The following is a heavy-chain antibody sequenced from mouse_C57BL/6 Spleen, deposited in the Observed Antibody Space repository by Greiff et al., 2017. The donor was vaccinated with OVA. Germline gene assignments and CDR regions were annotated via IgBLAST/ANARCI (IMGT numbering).Heavy chain of an antibody. Sequence: VQLQQSGPELVKPGASVKISCKASGYSFTDYNMNWVQQSTGKSLEWIGVINPNYGTTSYNQKFKGKATLTVDQSSSTAYMQLNSLTSEGSEVYYCAKVAERAYWDQGTLVTVSA. CDR2: INPNYGTT. V-gene: IGHV1-39*01. CDR1: GYSFTDYN. D-gene: IGHD1-1*02. J-gene: IGHJ3*01. CDR3: AKVAERAY.